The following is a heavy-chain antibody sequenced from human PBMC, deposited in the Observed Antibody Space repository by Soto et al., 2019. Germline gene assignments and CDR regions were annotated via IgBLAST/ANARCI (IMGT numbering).Heavy chain of an antibody. CDR1: EFTFSSYS. D-gene: IGHD2-8*01. CDR2: ISSSSSYI. J-gene: IGHJ6*03. Sequence: GVSLRLSCPASEFTFSSYSMNYFRQAPGKGLEWVSSISSSSSYIYYADSVKGRFTISRDNAKNSLYLQMNSLRAEDTAVYYCARDNGDYYYYYMDVWGKGTTVTVSS. CDR3: ARDNGDYYYYYMDV. V-gene: IGHV3-21*01.